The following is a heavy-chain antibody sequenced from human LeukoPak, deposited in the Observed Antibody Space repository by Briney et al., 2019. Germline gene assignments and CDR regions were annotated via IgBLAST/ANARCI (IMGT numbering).Heavy chain of an antibody. CDR2: ISGSGGST. D-gene: IGHD3-10*01. Sequence: PGGSLRLSCAASGFTFSSYAMSWVRQAPGKGLEWVSAISGSGGSTYYADSVKGRFTISRDNSKNTLYLQMNSLRAEDTAVYCCAKAPMVRGVIISNWGQGTLVTVSS. CDR3: AKAPMVRGVIISN. J-gene: IGHJ4*02. V-gene: IGHV3-23*01. CDR1: GFTFSSYA.